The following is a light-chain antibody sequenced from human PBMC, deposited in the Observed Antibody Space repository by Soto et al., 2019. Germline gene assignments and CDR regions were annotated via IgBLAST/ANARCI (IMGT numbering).Light chain of an antibody. Sequence: EIVMTQSPATLFVSPGDRAILSCRAGQGVTTNFAWYQQKSGQSPRLLIYDVSHRATGVPARFSGTGSETDFTLTISGLQSEDSAVYFGQQYNNWPFSFGQGTRLEIK. CDR1: QGVTTN. CDR3: QQYNNWPFS. CDR2: DVS. J-gene: IGKJ5*01. V-gene: IGKV3-15*01.